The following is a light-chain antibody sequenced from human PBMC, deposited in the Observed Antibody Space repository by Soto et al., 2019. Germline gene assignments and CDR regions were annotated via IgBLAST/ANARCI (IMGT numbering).Light chain of an antibody. V-gene: IGKV3D-20*02. CDR3: HQRQSWPRT. J-gene: IGKJ1*01. CDR2: GSS. CDR1: QSISTSY. Sequence: EIVLTQSPGTLSLSPGERATLSCRASQSISTSYLAWYQQKPGQAPRLLIYGSSSRATGIPDRFSGSGSGTDFTLTISSLEPEDFAIYYCHQRQSWPRTFGQGTKVETK.